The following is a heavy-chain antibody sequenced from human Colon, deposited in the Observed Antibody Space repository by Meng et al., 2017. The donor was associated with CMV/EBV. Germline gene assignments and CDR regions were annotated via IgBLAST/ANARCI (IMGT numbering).Heavy chain of an antibody. CDR1: GFAFSESG. Sequence: SLKISCVASGFAFSESGMHWIRQTPGKGLEWVAGITWTSGSTGYADSVRGRFTISRDNAKNSLYLQMNSLRLEDTALYYCAKDQSNYDSLPMDFWGQGTPVTVSS. CDR3: AKDQSNYDSLPMDF. D-gene: IGHD4-11*01. CDR2: ITWTSGST. J-gene: IGHJ4*02. V-gene: IGHV3-9*01.